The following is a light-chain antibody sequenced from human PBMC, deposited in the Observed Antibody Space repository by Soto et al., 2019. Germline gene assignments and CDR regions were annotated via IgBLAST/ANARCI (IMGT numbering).Light chain of an antibody. CDR1: QSISTY. Sequence: DIQMTQSPSSLSASVGDRVSITCRASQSISTYLNWFQQKPGETPNLLIYSASTLHSGVPSRFSGSGSGTDFTLTISSLQPEDFATYYCQQSYDHPATFGQGTRLEIK. CDR3: QQSYDHPAT. CDR2: SAS. J-gene: IGKJ5*01. V-gene: IGKV1-39*01.